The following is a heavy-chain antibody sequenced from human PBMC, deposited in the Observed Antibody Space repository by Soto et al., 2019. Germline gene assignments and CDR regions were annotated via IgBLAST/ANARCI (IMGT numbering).Heavy chain of an antibody. CDR3: AKDRSSAGTTVRFDP. CDR2: ISASGGNT. CDR1: GFTYSGYA. V-gene: IGHV3-23*01. Sequence: EVQLLESGGGLVQPGGSLRLSCAASGFTYSGYAMSWVRQAPGRGLEWVSSISASGGNTYYADSVKGRFTISRDNSKNTLYLHMNSPSVEDTAIYYCAKDRSSAGTTVRFDPWGQGTLVTVSS. J-gene: IGHJ5*02. D-gene: IGHD1-1*01.